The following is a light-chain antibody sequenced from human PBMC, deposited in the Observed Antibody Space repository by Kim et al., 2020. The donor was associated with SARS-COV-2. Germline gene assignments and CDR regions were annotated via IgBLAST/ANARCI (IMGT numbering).Light chain of an antibody. V-gene: IGKV1-39*01. CDR3: QQSYSTPFP. J-gene: IGKJ4*01. Sequence: DIQMTQSPSSLSASVGDRVTITCRASQSISSYLNWYQQKPGKAPKLLIYASYSWQSGVPSRFSGSGSGTDFTLTISSLQPEDFATYYCQQSYSTPFPFGGVTKGDIK. CDR2: ASY. CDR1: QSISSY.